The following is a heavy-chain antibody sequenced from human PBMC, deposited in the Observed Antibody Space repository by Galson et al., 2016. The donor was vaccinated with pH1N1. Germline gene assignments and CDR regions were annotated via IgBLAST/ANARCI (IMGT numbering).Heavy chain of an antibody. V-gene: IGHV3-74*01. D-gene: IGHD4-17*01. CDR1: GFTFSSYW. CDR3: ARFEYGDYVKYSDL. CDR2: INSAGSST. J-gene: IGHJ2*01. Sequence: SLRLSCAASGFTFSSYWMHWVRQSPGKGLVWVSRINSAGSSTNYADSVKGRFTISRDNAKNTLYRQMNSLRAEDTAMYYCARFEYGDYVKYSDLWGRGTLVTVSS.